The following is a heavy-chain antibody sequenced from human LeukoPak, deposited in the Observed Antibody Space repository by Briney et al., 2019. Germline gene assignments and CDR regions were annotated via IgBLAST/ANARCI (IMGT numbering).Heavy chain of an antibody. J-gene: IGHJ4*02. CDR3: ARFSSGCSTSSCYLTY. V-gene: IGHV4-59*11. CDR1: GGSLSSHY. Sequence: PSETLSLTCSVSGGSLSSHYWSWIRQPPGKGLEQIGHIHDTGRTFHNPSLRGRVTISLDTSNNQFSLKLTSMPAADTSVYYCARFSSGCSTSSCYLTYWGQGTLVTVS. CDR2: IHDTGRT. D-gene: IGHD2-2*01.